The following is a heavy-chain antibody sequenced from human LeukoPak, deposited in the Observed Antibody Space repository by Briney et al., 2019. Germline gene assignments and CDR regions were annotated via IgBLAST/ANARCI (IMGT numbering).Heavy chain of an antibody. CDR2: IRYDGSKK. Sequence: GGSLRLSCAASGFTFSSYGFHWVRQAPGKGLEWVSFIRYDGSKKFYIDSVKGRFNISRDNSKNTLYLQMNSLRAEDTAVYYCARTGNPATGDYWGQGTLVTVSS. J-gene: IGHJ4*02. CDR3: ARTGNPATGDY. D-gene: IGHD1-1*01. CDR1: GFTFSSYG. V-gene: IGHV3-30*02.